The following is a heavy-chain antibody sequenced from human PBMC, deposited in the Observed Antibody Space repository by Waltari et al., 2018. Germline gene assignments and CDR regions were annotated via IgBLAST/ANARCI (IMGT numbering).Heavy chain of an antibody. J-gene: IGHJ4*02. Sequence: QVQLQQWGAGLLKPSETLSLTCAVYGGSFSGYYWSWIRQPPGKGLEWIGEINHSGSTNYNPSLKSRVTISVDTSKNQFSLKLSSVIAADTAVYYCASPYYYYGSGSYYNWGQGTLVTVSS. D-gene: IGHD3-10*01. CDR2: INHSGST. V-gene: IGHV4-34*01. CDR3: ASPYYYYGSGSYYN. CDR1: GGSFSGYY.